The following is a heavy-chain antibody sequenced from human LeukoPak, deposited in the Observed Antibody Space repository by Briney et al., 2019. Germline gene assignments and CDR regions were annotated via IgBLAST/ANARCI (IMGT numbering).Heavy chain of an antibody. CDR3: ARASPFKIGPPRGRVYYFDY. D-gene: IGHD3-16*01. CDR1: GYTFTSYD. CDR2: MNPNSGNT. J-gene: IGHJ4*02. V-gene: IGHV1-8*01. Sequence: ASVKVSCKASGYTFTSYDINWVRQATGQGLEWMGWMNPNSGNTGYAQKFQGRVTMTRNTSISTAYMELSSLRSEDTAVYYCARASPFKIGPPRGRVYYFDYWGQGTLVTVSS.